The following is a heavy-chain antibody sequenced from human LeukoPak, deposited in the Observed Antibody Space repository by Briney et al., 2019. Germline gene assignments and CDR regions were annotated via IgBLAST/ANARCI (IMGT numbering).Heavy chain of an antibody. V-gene: IGHV3-21*01. J-gene: IGHJ6*02. CDR2: ISSSSSYI. D-gene: IGHD2-2*01. CDR1: GFNFSSYS. CDR3: AREGYCSSTSCYRSYYYGMDV. Sequence: GGSLRLSCAASGFNFSSYSMNWVRQAPGKGLEWVSSISSSSSYIYYADSVKGRFTISRDNAKNSLYLQMNSLRAEDTAVYYCAREGYCSSTSCYRSYYYGMDVWGQGTTVTVSS.